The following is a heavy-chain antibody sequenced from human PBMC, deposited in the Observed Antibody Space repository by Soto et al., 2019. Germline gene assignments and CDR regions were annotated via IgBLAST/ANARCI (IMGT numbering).Heavy chain of an antibody. CDR2: IDATGAYT. CDR3: AKLAPTSNTWY. CDR1: GFTFSQYA. D-gene: IGHD6-13*01. V-gene: IGHV3-23*01. Sequence: GGSLRLSSAPSGFTFSQYAMIWVRQTPGKGLEWVSAIDATGAYTYYTDSVKGRFTVSRDNPTNRLYLQMSSLRAEDTAVYYCAKLAPTSNTWYWGQGTVVTVSS. J-gene: IGHJ4*02.